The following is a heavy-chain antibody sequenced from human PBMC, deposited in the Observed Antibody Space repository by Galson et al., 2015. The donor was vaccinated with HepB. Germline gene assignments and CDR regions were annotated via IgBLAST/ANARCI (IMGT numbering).Heavy chain of an antibody. CDR2: IIPILGIA. Sequence: SVKVSCKASGGTFRSYTISWVRQAPGQGLEWMGRIIPILGIAKYAQKFQGRVTITADKSTSTAYMELSSLRSEDTAVYYCAKAVGGSGSYYNYYYYYYGIDVWGHGTSVTVSS. CDR1: GGTFRSYT. J-gene: IGHJ6*02. V-gene: IGHV1-69*02. CDR3: AKAVGGSGSYYNYYYYYYGIDV. D-gene: IGHD3-10*01.